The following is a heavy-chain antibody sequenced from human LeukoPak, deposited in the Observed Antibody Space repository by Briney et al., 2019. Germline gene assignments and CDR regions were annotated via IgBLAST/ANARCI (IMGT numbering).Heavy chain of an antibody. D-gene: IGHD5-24*01. CDR3: ARVPEMATIPPDY. V-gene: IGHV3-48*03. Sequence: GGSLRLSCAASGFTFSSYEMNWVRQAPGKGLEWVSYISSSGSTIYYADSVKGRFTISRDNAKNSLYLQMNSLRAEDTAVYYCARVPEMATIPPDYWGQGTLVTVSS. CDR1: GFTFSSYE. J-gene: IGHJ4*02. CDR2: ISSSGSTI.